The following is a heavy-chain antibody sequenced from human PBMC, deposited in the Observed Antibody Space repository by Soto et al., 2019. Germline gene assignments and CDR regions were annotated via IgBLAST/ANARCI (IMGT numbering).Heavy chain of an antibody. J-gene: IGHJ6*04. CDR3: ARDDVLCEGGRCYGVPXDV. V-gene: IGHV3-66*01. D-gene: IGHD2-15*01. CDR1: GFSVSSKY. Sequence: PGGSLRLSCAASGFSVSSKYMSWVRQAPGKGLEWVSLIQSGGPTYYADSVKGRFTISRDTSENTVHLQMDSLRAEDTAVYYCARDDVLCEGGRCYGVPXDVWGKGTTVTVSS. CDR2: IQSGGPT.